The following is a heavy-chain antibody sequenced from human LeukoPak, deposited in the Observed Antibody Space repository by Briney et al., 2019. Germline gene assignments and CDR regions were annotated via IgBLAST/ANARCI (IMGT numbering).Heavy chain of an antibody. CDR2: IYYSGSS. Sequence: PGGSLRLSCAASGFTFSSYAMHWVRQAPGKGLEWIGSIYYSGSSYYNPSLKSRVTMSIDTSKNQFSLKLNSVTAADTAVYYCARVIGYYGSGSYFRLDYWGQGNLVTVSS. J-gene: IGHJ4*02. D-gene: IGHD3-10*01. CDR3: ARVIGYYGSGSYFRLDY. CDR1: GFTFSSYA. V-gene: IGHV4-39*07.